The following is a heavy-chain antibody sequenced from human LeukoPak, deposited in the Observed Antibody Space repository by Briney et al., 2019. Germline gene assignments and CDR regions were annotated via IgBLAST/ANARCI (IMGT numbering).Heavy chain of an antibody. V-gene: IGHV3-21*01. D-gene: IGHD2-15*01. CDR2: ISSSSSDI. CDR3: ARVKGYCSGGSCYPHAFDS. Sequence: GGSLRLSCAASGFTFSSYSMNWVRRAPGGGLVGVSSISSSSSDIYYADSVKGRFTISRDSAKNSLYLQMNSLRAEDTAVYYCARVKGYCSGGSCYPHAFDSWGQGTMVTVSS. J-gene: IGHJ3*02. CDR1: GFTFSSYS.